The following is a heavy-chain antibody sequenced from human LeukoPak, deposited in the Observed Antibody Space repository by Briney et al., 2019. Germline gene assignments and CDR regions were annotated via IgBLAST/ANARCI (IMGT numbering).Heavy chain of an antibody. CDR3: ARDWGYNWNDGYFDY. D-gene: IGHD1-1*01. J-gene: IGHJ4*02. V-gene: IGHV3-23*01. CDR1: GFTFSSYA. CDR2: ISGSGGST. Sequence: PGGSLRLSCAASGFTFSSYAMSWVRQAPGKGLEWVSAISGSGGSTYYADSVKGRFTISRDNSKNTLYLQMNSLRAEDTAVYYCARDWGYNWNDGYFDYWGQGTLVTVSS.